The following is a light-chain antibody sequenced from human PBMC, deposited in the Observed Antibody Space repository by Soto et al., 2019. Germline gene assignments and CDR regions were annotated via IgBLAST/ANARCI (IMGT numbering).Light chain of an antibody. CDR1: QSVSSN. J-gene: IGKJ1*01. CDR3: QQYNNWLPWT. Sequence: EIVMTQSPATLSVSPEERATLSCRASQSVSSNLAGYQQKPCQAHRLLIYVESTRATGIPARFSGSGSGTEFTLNISSLQSEDFGVYYCQQYNNWLPWTFGQGTKVEIK. V-gene: IGKV3-15*01. CDR2: VES.